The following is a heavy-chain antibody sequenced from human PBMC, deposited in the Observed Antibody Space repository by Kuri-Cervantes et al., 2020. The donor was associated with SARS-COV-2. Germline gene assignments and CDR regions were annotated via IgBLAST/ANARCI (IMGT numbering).Heavy chain of an antibody. V-gene: IGHV3-11*06. CDR2: ISSSSSYT. CDR3: VRVLVRGLMSRRYFDF. D-gene: IGHD3-10*01. J-gene: IGHJ4*02. Sequence: GGSLRLSCTASGFTFGDYYMSWIRQAPGKGLEWVSHISSSSSYTNYADSVKGRFTISRDNARNSLYLEMNSLGVEDTALYYCVRVLVRGLMSRRYFDFWGQGTLVTVSS. CDR1: GFTFGDYY.